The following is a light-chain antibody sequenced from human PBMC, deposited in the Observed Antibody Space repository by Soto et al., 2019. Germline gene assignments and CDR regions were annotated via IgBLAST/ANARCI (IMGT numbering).Light chain of an antibody. CDR2: EAS. CDR1: QDISRY. J-gene: IGKJ4*01. CDR3: QQSYSAPRALT. Sequence: DIQMTQSPSSLSASVGDRVTITCRASQDISRYVNRYQQKPGKAPRLLIHEASSVQSGVPSRFSGSESGTDFALVISSLQPEDFATYYCQQSYSAPRALTVGGGTKVEIK. V-gene: IGKV1-39*01.